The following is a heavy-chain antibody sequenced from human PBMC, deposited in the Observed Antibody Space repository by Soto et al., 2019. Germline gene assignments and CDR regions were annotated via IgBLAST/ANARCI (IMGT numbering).Heavy chain of an antibody. Sequence: GGSLRLSCAASGFTFSSYSMNWVRQAPGKGLEWVSSISSSSSYIYYADSVKGRFTISRDNAKNSLYLQMNSLRAEDTAVYYCARLGGYCSGGSCPYGMDVWGQGTTVTVSS. J-gene: IGHJ6*02. CDR1: GFTFSSYS. CDR3: ARLGGYCSGGSCPYGMDV. CDR2: ISSSSSYI. V-gene: IGHV3-21*01. D-gene: IGHD2-15*01.